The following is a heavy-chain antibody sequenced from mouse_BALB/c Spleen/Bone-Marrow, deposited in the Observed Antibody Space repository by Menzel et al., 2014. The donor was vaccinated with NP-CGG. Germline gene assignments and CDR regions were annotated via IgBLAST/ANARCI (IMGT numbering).Heavy chain of an antibody. CDR2: IWGDGTT. CDR3: AREKYGNYYAMDY. Sequence: VQLVESGPGLVAPSQSPSITCTVSGFSLTGFGINWIRQPPGKGLEWLGMIWGDGTTDYNSALKSRLSIKKDNSKSXVFLKMNSLQAGDTARYYCAREKYGNYYAMDYWGQGTSVTVSS. V-gene: IGHV2-6-7*01. CDR1: GFSLTGFG. J-gene: IGHJ4*01. D-gene: IGHD2-10*02.